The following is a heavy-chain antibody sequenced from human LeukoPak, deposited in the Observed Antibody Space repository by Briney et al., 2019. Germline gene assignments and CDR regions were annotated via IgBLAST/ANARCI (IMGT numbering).Heavy chain of an antibody. CDR1: GITLSNYG. CDR3: AKRGVVIRVILVGFHKEAYYFDS. CDR2: ISDSGGNT. D-gene: IGHD3-22*01. Sequence: GGSLRLSCAVSGITLSNYGMSWVRQAPGKGLEWVAGISDSGGNTNYADSVKGRFTISRDNPKDSLYLQMNSLRAEDTAVYFCAKRGVVIRVILVGFHKEAYYFDSWGQGALVTVSS. V-gene: IGHV3-23*01. J-gene: IGHJ4*02.